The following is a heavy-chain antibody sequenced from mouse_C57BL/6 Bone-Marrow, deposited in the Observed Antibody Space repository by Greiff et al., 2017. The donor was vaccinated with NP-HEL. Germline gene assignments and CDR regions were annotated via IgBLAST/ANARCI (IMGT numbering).Heavy chain of an antibody. CDR1: GYTFTSYW. CDR2: IDPNSGGT. Sequence: QVHVKQSGAELVKPGASVKLSCKASGYTFTSYWMHWVKQRPGRGLEWIGRIDPNSGGTKYNEKFKSKATLTVDKPSSTAYMQLSSLTSEDSAVYYCARDYGSSLWYFDYWGQGTTLTVSS. D-gene: IGHD1-1*01. V-gene: IGHV1-72*01. CDR3: ARDYGSSLWYFDY. J-gene: IGHJ2*01.